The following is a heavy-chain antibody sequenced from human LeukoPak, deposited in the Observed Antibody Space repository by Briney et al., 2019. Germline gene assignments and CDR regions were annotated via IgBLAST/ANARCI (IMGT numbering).Heavy chain of an antibody. CDR3: ARDGNYYYGMDV. J-gene: IGHJ6*02. V-gene: IGHV3-7*01. CDR1: GFTFSSYL. CDR2: IKQDGSEK. Sequence: PGGSLRLSCAASGFTFSSYLMSWVRQAPGKGLEWVANIKQDGSEKYYVDSVKGRFTISRDNAKNSLYLQMNSLRAEDTAVYYCARDGNYYYGMDVWGQGTTVTVSS.